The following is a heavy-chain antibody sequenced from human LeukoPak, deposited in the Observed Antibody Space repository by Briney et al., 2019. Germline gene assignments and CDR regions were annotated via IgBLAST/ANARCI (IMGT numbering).Heavy chain of an antibody. CDR1: GYTFTNYY. V-gene: IGHV1-46*01. D-gene: IGHD6-13*01. CDR2: ISPSGAST. CDR3: ARDDGGIAAAGDFDY. Sequence: ASVKVSCKAPGYTFTNYYMHWVRQAPGQGLEWMGMISPSGASTSYAQKFQGRVTMTRDTSTSTVYMELSSLRSEDTAVYYCARDDGGIAAAGDFDYWGQGTLVTVSS. J-gene: IGHJ4*02.